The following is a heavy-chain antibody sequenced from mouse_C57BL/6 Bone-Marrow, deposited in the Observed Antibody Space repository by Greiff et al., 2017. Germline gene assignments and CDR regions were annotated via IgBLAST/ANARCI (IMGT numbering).Heavy chain of an antibody. CDR1: GYTFTDYY. CDR3: AREWAYYYGSSD. V-gene: IGHV1-76*01. CDR2: IYPGSGNT. D-gene: IGHD1-1*01. Sequence: VQLQQSGAELVRPGASVKLSCKASGYTFTDYYINWVKQRPGQGLEWIARIYPGSGNTYYNEKFKGKATLTAEKSSSTAYMQLSSLTSGDSAVYLCAREWAYYYGSSDWGQGTTLTVSS. J-gene: IGHJ2*01.